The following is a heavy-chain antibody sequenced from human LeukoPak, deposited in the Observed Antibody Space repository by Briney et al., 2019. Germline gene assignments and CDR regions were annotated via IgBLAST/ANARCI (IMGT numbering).Heavy chain of an antibody. J-gene: IGHJ4*02. V-gene: IGHV1-18*01. CDR3: ARGGLAYCGGDCYLGY. CDR2: ISAYNGNT. CDR1: GYTFISYS. D-gene: IGHD2-21*02. Sequence: ASVKVSCKASGYTFISYSISWVRQAPGQGLEWMGWISAYNGNTNYAQKLQGRVTMTTDTSTSTACMELRSLRSDDTAVYYCARGGLAYCGGDCYLGYWGQGTLVTVSS.